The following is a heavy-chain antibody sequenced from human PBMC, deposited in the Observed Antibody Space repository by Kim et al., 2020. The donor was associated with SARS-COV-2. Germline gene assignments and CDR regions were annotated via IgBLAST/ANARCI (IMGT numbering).Heavy chain of an antibody. CDR3: ARDPLSLGAWSDYGLDV. D-gene: IGHD1-26*01. CDR2: INPNNGDT. V-gene: IGHV1-2*06. CDR1: GYTLTDYH. Sequence: ASVKVSCKASGYTLTDYHVHWVRQAPGQGLQWMGRINPNNGDTNYALKFQGRVTLTRDTSSNTASMELSRLDSNDTAVYYCARDPLSLGAWSDYGLDVWGQGTTVTVSS. J-gene: IGHJ6*02.